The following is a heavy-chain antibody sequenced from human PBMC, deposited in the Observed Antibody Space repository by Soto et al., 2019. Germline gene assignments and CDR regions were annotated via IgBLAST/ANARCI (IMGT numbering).Heavy chain of an antibody. D-gene: IGHD6-13*01. CDR1: GFTFSSYG. CDR2: ILYDGSNK. V-gene: IGHV3-33*05. CDR3: ARPGIAAAGTIY. J-gene: IGHJ4*02. Sequence: QVQLVESGGGVVQPGRSLRLSCAASGFTFSSYGMHWVRQAPGKGLEWVAVILYDGSNKYYADSVKGRFTISRDNSKNTLYLQMNSLRSEDTAVYYSARPGIAAAGTIYWGQGTLVTVSS.